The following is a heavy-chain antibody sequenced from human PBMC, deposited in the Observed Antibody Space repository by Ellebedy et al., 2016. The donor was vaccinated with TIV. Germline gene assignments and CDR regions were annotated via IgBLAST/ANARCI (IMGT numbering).Heavy chain of an antibody. J-gene: IGHJ4*02. Sequence: GESLKISCAASGFSFSNYWMSWVRQAPGKGLEWVSSISSSSSYIYYADSVKGRFTISRDNAKNSLYLKMNSLIVEDTGVYYCATGWELYDWGKGTLVTVSS. CDR2: ISSSSSYI. V-gene: IGHV3-21*01. CDR1: GFSFSNYW. D-gene: IGHD3-10*01. CDR3: ATGWELYD.